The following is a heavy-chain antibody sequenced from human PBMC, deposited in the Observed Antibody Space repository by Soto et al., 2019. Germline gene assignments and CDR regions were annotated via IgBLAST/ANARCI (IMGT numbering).Heavy chain of an antibody. CDR3: ARSRGCGGDCYYGAFDI. D-gene: IGHD2-21*02. CDR1: GFTFSSYS. J-gene: IGHJ3*02. V-gene: IGHV3-48*02. Sequence: GGSLRLSCAASGFTFSSYSMNWVRQAPGKGLEWVSYISSSSSTIYYADSVKGRFTISRDNAKNSLYLQMNSLRDEDTAVYYCARSRGCGGDCYYGAFDIWGQGTMVTVSS. CDR2: ISSSSSTI.